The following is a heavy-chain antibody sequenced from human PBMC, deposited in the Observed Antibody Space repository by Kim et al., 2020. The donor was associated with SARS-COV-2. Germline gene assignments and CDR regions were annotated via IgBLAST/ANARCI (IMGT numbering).Heavy chain of an antibody. CDR2: IYPGDSDT. J-gene: IGHJ4*02. V-gene: IGHV5-51*01. CDR1: GYSFTSYW. Sequence: GESLKISCKGSGYSFTSYWIGWVRQMPGKGLEWMGIIYPGDSDTRYSPSFPGQVTISADMSISTAYLQWSSLKASDTAMYYCARGLVAPGGVFDYWGQGALVSVSS. D-gene: IGHD2-8*02. CDR3: ARGLVAPGGVFDY.